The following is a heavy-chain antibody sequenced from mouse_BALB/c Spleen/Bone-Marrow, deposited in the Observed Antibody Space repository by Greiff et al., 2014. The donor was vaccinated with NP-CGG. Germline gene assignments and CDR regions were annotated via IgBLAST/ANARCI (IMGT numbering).Heavy chain of an antibody. J-gene: IGHJ1*01. V-gene: IGHV5-9-4*01. CDR2: ISSGGSYT. CDR3: ASKTGTGYWYFDV. CDR1: GFTFSSYA. D-gene: IGHD4-1*01. Sequence: EVQVVESGGGLVKPGGSLKLSCAASGFTFSSYAMSWVRQSPEKRLEWVAEISSGGSYTYYPDTVTGRFTISRDNAKNTLYLEMSRLRSEDTAMYYCASKTGTGYWYFDVRGAGTTVTVSS.